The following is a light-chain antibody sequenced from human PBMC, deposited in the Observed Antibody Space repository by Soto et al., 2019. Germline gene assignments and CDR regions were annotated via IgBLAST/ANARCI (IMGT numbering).Light chain of an antibody. CDR3: QQYKTSLLT. J-gene: IGKJ4*01. CDR1: QSIDSW. CDR2: DAS. V-gene: IGKV1-5*01. Sequence: DIQMTHSPSTLSSSFGDIVTITCRASQSIDSWLAWYQQKPGKAPKLLMYDASSLESGVSSRFSGSGSGTEFTLIISSLQPDDFATYYCQQYKTSLLTFGGGTKVDIK.